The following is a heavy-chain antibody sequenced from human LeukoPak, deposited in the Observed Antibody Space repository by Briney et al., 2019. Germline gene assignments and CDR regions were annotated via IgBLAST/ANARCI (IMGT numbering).Heavy chain of an antibody. CDR3: ARGDGSIYYYYYMDV. Sequence: ASVKVSCKASGYTFTSYDINWVRQATGQGLEWMGWMNPNSGNTGYAQKFQGRVTMTRNTSINTAYMELSSLRAEDTAVYYCARGDGSIYYYYYMDVWGKGTTVTVSS. J-gene: IGHJ6*03. V-gene: IGHV1-8*01. CDR1: GYTFTSYD. CDR2: MNPNSGNT. D-gene: IGHD2-2*03.